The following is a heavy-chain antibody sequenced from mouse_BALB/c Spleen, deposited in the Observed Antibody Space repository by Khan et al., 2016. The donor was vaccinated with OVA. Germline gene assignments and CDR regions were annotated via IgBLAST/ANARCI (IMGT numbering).Heavy chain of an antibody. Sequence: QVQLQQSGAELVRPGVSVKISCKGSGYTFTDYAMHWVKQSHAKSLEWIGVISTYYGDVDYSQTFKGKATMTVDRPSSTAYMELARRTSEASAIYYCARGGNFAYWGQGTLVTVSA. J-gene: IGHJ3*01. CDR1: GYTFTDYA. CDR3: ARGGNFAY. V-gene: IGHV1S137*01. D-gene: IGHD1-1*02. CDR2: ISTYYGDV.